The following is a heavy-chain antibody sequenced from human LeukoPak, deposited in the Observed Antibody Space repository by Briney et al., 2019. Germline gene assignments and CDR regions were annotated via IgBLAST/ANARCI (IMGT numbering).Heavy chain of an antibody. D-gene: IGHD3-9*01. CDR2: IWYDGSNK. Sequence: PGGSLRLSCAASGFTFSSYGMHWVRQAPGKGLEWVAVIWYDGSNKYYADSVKGRFTISRDNSKNTLYLQMNSLRAEDTAVYYCARDDDILTGPPGGYWGQGTLVTVSS. V-gene: IGHV3-33*01. CDR3: ARDDDILTGPPGGY. CDR1: GFTFSSYG. J-gene: IGHJ4*02.